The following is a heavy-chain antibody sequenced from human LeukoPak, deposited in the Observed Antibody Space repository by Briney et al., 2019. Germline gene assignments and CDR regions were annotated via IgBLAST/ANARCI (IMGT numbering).Heavy chain of an antibody. Sequence: GGSLRLSCEASGLSFSKYWMHWVRQAPGKGLVWVSRINPEETTISYADSVKGRFTISRDNAGNTLYLQMNSLRAEDTAVYYCTRDPPGLSVDDYWGQGTLVTVSS. J-gene: IGHJ4*02. V-gene: IGHV3-74*01. D-gene: IGHD4-23*01. CDR1: GLSFSKYW. CDR2: INPEETTI. CDR3: TRDPPGLSVDDY.